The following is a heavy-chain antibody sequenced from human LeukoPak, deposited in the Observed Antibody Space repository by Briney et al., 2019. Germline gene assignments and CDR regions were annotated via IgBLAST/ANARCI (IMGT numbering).Heavy chain of an antibody. V-gene: IGHV4-59*11. D-gene: IGHD6-13*01. CDR1: GGSISNHY. CDR2: IYYSRST. J-gene: IGHJ4*02. Sequence: SETLSLTCTVSGGSISNHYCSWIRQPPGKGLEWIGYIYYSRSTNYNPSLKSRVTISMDTSKNQFSLNLNSVTVADTAMYYCARAVFDSSSLSNWGQGTLVTVSS. CDR3: ARAVFDSSSLSN.